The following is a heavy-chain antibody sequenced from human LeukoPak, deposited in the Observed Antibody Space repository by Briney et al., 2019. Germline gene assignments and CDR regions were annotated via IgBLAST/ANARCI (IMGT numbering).Heavy chain of an antibody. CDR3: ARDFSTQGDY. Sequence: GGSLRLSCAASGFTFSSYAMSWVRQAPGKGLEWVSAISGSGGSTYYAGSVKGRFTISRDNAKNSLYLQMNSLRAEDTAVYYCARDFSTQGDYWGQGTLVTVSS. V-gene: IGHV3-23*01. CDR1: GFTFSSYA. J-gene: IGHJ4*02. CDR2: ISGSGGST.